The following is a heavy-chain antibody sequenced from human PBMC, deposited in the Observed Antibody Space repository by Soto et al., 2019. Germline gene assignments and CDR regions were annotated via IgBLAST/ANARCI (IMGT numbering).Heavy chain of an antibody. D-gene: IGHD3-3*01. J-gene: IGHJ6*02. Sequence: SETLSLTCTVSGGSISSYYWSWIRQPPGKGLEWIGYIYYSGSTNYNPSLKGRVTISVDTSKNQFSLKLSSVTAADTAVYYCARNVVPAVTPSYDFWSGSKNLYYYYGMDVWGQGTTVTGS. CDR1: GGSISSYY. CDR2: IYYSGST. CDR3: ARNVVPAVTPSYDFWSGSKNLYYYYGMDV. V-gene: IGHV4-59*01.